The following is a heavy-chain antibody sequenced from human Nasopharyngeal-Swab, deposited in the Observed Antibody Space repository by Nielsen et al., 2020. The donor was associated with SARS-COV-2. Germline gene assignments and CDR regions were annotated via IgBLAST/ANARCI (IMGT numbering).Heavy chain of an antibody. CDR2: IYYSGST. CDR3: ARAGGSSWHFDY. V-gene: IGHV4-39*01. CDR1: GRSISSRSSY. J-gene: IGHJ4*02. Sequence: SETLSLTCTVSGRSISSRSSYWGWIRQPPGKGLEWVGSIYYSGSTYYTPSLNSRVTISVDTSKSQFSLKLRSVTAADTAVYYCARAGGSSWHFDYWGQGTLVTVSS. D-gene: IGHD6-13*01.